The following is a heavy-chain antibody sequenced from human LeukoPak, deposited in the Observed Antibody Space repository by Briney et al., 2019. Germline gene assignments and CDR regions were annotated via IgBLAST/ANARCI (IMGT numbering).Heavy chain of an antibody. D-gene: IGHD1-26*01. Sequence: ASVKVSCKVSGYTLTELSMHWVRQAPGKGLEWMGGFDPEDGETIYAQKFQGRVTMTKDTSTDTAYMELSSLRSEDTAVYYCATGGVYYYYYMDVWGKGTTVTVSS. J-gene: IGHJ6*03. CDR2: FDPEDGET. CDR3: ATGGVYYYYYMDV. CDR1: GYTLTELS. V-gene: IGHV1-24*01.